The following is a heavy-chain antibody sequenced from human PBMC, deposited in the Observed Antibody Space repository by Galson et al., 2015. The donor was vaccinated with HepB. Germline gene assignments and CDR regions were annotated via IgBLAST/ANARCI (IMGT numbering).Heavy chain of an antibody. CDR2: IASKSDGGTT. J-gene: IGHJ4*02. CDR1: GFTFSNAW. V-gene: IGHV3-15*04. Sequence: SLRLSCAASGFTFSNAWMSWVRQAPGKGLEWVGRIASKSDGGTTDYAALVKGRFTISRDDSKKTLYLQINSLKTEDTAIYYCVRPSSLLWTTTEVSCWGQGTLVTGSS. D-gene: IGHD1-26*01. CDR3: VRPSSLLWTTTEVSC.